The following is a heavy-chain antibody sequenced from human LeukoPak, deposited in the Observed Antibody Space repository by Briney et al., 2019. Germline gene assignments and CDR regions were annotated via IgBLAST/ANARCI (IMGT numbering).Heavy chain of an antibody. V-gene: IGHV3-13*01. J-gene: IGHJ4*02. D-gene: IGHD5-24*01. CDR2: IVTRGDT. Sequence: GGSLRLSCAASGFTFSNYDMHWVRQPPGKGLEWVSSIVTRGDTYYPDSVKGRFTISRDDVKKAFYLQMSSLRAGDTAIYYCARAPRDGYSYFDLWGQGTLVTVSS. CDR1: GFTFSNYD. CDR3: ARAPRDGYSYFDL.